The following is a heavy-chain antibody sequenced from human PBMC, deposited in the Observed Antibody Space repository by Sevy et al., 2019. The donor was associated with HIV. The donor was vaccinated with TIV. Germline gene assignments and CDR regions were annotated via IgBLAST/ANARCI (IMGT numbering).Heavy chain of an antibody. V-gene: IGHV1-2*04. J-gene: IGHJ3*02. CDR1: GYTFTGYY. CDR3: ARGSSVSRITMIVVVMDLDAFDI. CDR2: INPNSGGT. D-gene: IGHD3-22*01. Sequence: ASVKVSCKASGYTFTGYYMHWVPQAPGQGLEWMGWINPNSGGTNYAQKFQGWVTMTRGTSISTAYMELSRLRSDDTAGYYCARGSSVSRITMIVVVMDLDAFDIWGQGTMVTVSS.